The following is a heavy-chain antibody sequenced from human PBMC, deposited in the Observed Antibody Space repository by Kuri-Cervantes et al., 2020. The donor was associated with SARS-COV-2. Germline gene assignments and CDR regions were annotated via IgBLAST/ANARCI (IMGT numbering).Heavy chain of an antibody. D-gene: IGHD4-17*01. Sequence: SETLSLTCTVSGGSISSSSYYWGRIRPPPGKGLEWIGSIYYSGSNYYNPSLKSRVTISVDTSKYQFFLKLSSVTAADTAVYFCARYGPPRYYFDYWGQGTLVTVSS. CDR3: ARYGPPRYYFDY. CDR2: IYYSGSN. CDR1: GGSISSSSYY. J-gene: IGHJ4*02. V-gene: IGHV4-39*07.